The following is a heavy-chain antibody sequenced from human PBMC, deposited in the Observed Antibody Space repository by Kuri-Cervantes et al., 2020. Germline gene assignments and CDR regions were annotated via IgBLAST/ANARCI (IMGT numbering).Heavy chain of an antibody. D-gene: IGHD1-1*01. J-gene: IGHJ5*02. V-gene: IGHV3-30*03. CDR3: ARDRWNDLLAWFDP. CDR1: GFPFSSYG. CDR2: ISYDGSNK. Sequence: LSPTWASSGFPFSSYGMHWVRQAPGRGLEWVAVISYDGSNKYYADSVKGPFTISRDNSTNTLYLQMTSLRAEDTAVYYCARDRWNDLLAWFDPWGQGTLVTVSS.